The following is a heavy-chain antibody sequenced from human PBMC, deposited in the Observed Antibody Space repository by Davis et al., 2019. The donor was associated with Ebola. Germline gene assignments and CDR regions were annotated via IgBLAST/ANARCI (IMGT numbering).Heavy chain of an antibody. Sequence: GGSLRLSCAASGFTFSSYSMNWVRQAPGKGLEWVSYISSSRTTIYYADSVKGRFTISRDNGKNSLSLQMNGLRAEDTAVYYCARGPSTGNSFTYWGQGTLVTVSS. V-gene: IGHV3-48*01. CDR3: ARGPSTGNSFTY. CDR2: ISSSRTTI. CDR1: GFTFSSYS. J-gene: IGHJ4*02. D-gene: IGHD4-23*01.